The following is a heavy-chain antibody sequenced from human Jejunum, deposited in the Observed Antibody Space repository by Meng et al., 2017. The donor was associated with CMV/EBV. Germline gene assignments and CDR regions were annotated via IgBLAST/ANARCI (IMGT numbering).Heavy chain of an antibody. Sequence: TLKESGPTLVKPPQTPPLPCTFPGFSPITSGEGVGWIRQPPGKALEWLALIYWDDDKRYSPSLKNRLTITKDTSKNQVVLTLTNIDPVDTATYYCAHRHRLRDFDYWGQGTLVTVSS. J-gene: IGHJ4*02. D-gene: IGHD4-17*01. CDR1: GFSPITSGEG. CDR2: IYWDDDK. V-gene: IGHV2-5*02. CDR3: AHRHRLRDFDY.